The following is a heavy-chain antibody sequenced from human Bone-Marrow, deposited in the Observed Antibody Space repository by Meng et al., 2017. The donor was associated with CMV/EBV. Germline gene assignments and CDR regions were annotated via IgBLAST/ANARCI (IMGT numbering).Heavy chain of an antibody. J-gene: IGHJ4*02. CDR2: ISGSGGST. CDR3: ARDFSSVLNYIDF. V-gene: IGHV3-23*01. D-gene: IGHD2/OR15-2a*01. CDR1: GFTFSSYA. Sequence: GGSLRLSCAASGFTFSSYAMSWVRQAPGKGLEWVSAISGSGGSTYYADSVKGRFTISRDNSKNTLYLQMNSLRAEDTAVYYCARDFSSVLNYIDFWGQGTLVTVSS.